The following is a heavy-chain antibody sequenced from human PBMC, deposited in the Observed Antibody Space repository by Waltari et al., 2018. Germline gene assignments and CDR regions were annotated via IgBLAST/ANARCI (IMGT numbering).Heavy chain of an antibody. CDR1: GFTFSSYA. D-gene: IGHD3-22*01. J-gene: IGHJ5*02. Sequence: ELQLLESGGGLVQPGGSLRLSCAASGFTFSSYAMSWVRQAPGKGLEWVSVIYSGGSTYYADSVKGRFTISRDNSKNTLYLQMNSLRAEDTAVYYCAKSDSSSRGWFDPWGQGTLVTVSS. V-gene: IGHV3-23*03. CDR2: IYSGGST. CDR3: AKSDSSSRGWFDP.